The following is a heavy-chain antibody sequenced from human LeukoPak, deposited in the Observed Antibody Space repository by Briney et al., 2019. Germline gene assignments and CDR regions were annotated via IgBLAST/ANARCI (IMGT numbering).Heavy chain of an antibody. D-gene: IGHD6-19*01. CDR1: GFTFSRYD. CDR3: AAAVSGAGWFDP. Sequence: GGSLRLSCAASGFTFSRYDMHWVRHVTGKGLEWVSAIGTGDDTYYAGSVKGRFTISRENAKNSLYLQMSSLRAGDTAVYYCAAAVSGAGWFDPWGQGALVTVSS. CDR2: IGTGDDT. J-gene: IGHJ5*02. V-gene: IGHV3-13*01.